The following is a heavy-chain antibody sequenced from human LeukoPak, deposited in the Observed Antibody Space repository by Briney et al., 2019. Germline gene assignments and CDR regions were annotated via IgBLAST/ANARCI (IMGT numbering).Heavy chain of an antibody. CDR2: IYYSGST. V-gene: IGHV4-59*01. J-gene: IGHJ4*02. CDR1: GGSISSYY. CDR3: ARGLAGATTGYFDY. Sequence: SETLSLTCTVSGGSISSYYWSWIRQPPGEGLEWIGYIYYSGSTNYNPSLKSRVTISVDTSKNQFSLKLSSVTAADTAVYYCARGLAGATTGYFDYWGQGTLVTVSS. D-gene: IGHD1-26*01.